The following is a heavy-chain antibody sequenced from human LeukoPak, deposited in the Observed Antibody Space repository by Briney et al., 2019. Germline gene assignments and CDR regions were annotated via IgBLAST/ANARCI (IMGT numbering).Heavy chain of an antibody. J-gene: IGHJ6*02. Sequence: ASETLSLTCTVSGGSIGSGSYYWSWIRQPAGKGLEWIGRIYTSGSTNYNPSLKSRVTISVDTSKNQFSLKLSSVTAADTAVYYCARSMTILNYYYYGMDVWGQGTTVTVSS. CDR2: IYTSGST. CDR1: GGSIGSGSYY. V-gene: IGHV4-61*02. CDR3: ARSMTILNYYYYGMDV. D-gene: IGHD4/OR15-4a*01.